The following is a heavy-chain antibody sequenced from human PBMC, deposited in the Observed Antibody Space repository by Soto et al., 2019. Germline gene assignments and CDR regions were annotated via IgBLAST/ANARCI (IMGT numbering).Heavy chain of an antibody. D-gene: IGHD3-10*01. CDR2: INHSGST. CDR1: GGSFSGYY. V-gene: IGHV4-34*01. CDR3: ARAILPMVRGVISVGYGMDV. Sequence: SETLSLTCAVYGGSFSGYYWSWIRQPPGKGLEWIGEINHSGSTNYNPSLKSRVTISVDTSKNQFSLKLSSVTAADTAVYYCARAILPMVRGVISVGYGMDVWGQGTTVTVSS. J-gene: IGHJ6*02.